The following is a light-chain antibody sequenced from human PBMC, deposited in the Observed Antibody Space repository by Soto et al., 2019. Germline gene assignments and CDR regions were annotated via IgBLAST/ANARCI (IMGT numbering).Light chain of an antibody. CDR3: QSYDSSNLWV. J-gene: IGLJ3*02. CDR2: EDN. CDR1: SGSIASNY. Sequence: NFVLTQPHSVSESPGKTVTISCTRSSGSIASNYVQWYQQRPGSSPTTVIYEDNQRPSGVPDRFSGSTDSSSNSASLTISGLKTEDEADYYCQSYDSSNLWVFGGGTKLTVL. V-gene: IGLV6-57*01.